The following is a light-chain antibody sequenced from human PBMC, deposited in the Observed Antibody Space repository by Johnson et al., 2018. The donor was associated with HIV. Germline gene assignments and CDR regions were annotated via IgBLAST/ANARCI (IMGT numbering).Light chain of an antibody. J-gene: IGLJ1*01. V-gene: IGLV1-51*01. CDR1: SSNIGNNY. Sequence: QSVLTQPPSVSAAPGEKVNISCSGSSSNIGNNYVSWYQQLPGTAPKLLIYDNNKRPSGIPDRFSGSTSGTSATLGITALQPGDEADYYCGTWDSSLSAYVFGTGTKVTVL. CDR2: DNN. CDR3: GTWDSSLSAYV.